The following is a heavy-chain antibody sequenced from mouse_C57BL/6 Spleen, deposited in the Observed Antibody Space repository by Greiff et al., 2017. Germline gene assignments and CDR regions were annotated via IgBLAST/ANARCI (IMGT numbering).Heavy chain of an antibody. V-gene: IGHV14-2*01. J-gene: IGHJ3*01. D-gene: IGHD1-1*01. CDR3: ARTYGSSYVRAWFAY. CDR1: GFNIKDYY. Sequence: DVQLQESGAELVKPGASVKLSCTASGFNIKDYYMHWVKQRTEQGLEWIGRIDPEDGETKYAPKFQGKATIPADTSSNTAYLQLSSLTSEDTAVYYCARTYGSSYVRAWFAYWGQGTLVTVSA. CDR2: IDPEDGET.